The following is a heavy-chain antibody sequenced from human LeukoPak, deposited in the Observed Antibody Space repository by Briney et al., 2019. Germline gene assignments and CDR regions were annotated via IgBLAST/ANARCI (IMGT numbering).Heavy chain of an antibody. Sequence: GGSLRLSCAASGFTFISYAMHWVRQAPGKGLEWVAVISYDGSNKYYADSVEGRFTISRDNSKNTLYLQMNSLRAEGTAVYYCARDNGGFDYWGQGTLVTVSS. CDR2: ISYDGSNK. CDR1: GFTFISYA. CDR3: ARDNGGFDY. J-gene: IGHJ4*02. D-gene: IGHD3-10*01. V-gene: IGHV3-30*04.